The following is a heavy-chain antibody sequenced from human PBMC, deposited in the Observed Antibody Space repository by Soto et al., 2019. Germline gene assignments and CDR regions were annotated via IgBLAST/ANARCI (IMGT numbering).Heavy chain of an antibody. CDR2: INQGGSEK. CDR3: VKDDGDYSFDY. V-gene: IGHV3-7*03. D-gene: IGHD4-17*01. J-gene: IGHJ4*02. Sequence: EVQLVESGGGLVQPGGSLRLSCAASGFTFSNYWMSWVRQAPGKGLEWVAKINQGGSEKWSADSVKGRFTISRDNAKNSLYLQLNSLRAEDTAVYYCVKDDGDYSFDYWGQGTLVTVSS. CDR1: GFTFSNYW.